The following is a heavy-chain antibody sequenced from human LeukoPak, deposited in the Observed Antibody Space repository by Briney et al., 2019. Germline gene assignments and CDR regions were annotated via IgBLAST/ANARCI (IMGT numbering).Heavy chain of an antibody. V-gene: IGHV1-69*05. D-gene: IGHD3-22*01. J-gene: IGHJ3*02. CDR1: GGTFSSYA. CDR2: IIPIFGTA. CDR3: ARAYYYDSSSAFDI. Sequence: SVTVSCKASGGTFSSYAISWVRQAPGQGLEWMGGIIPIFGTANYAQKFQGRVTITTDESTSTAYMELSSLRSEDTAVYYCARAYYYDSSSAFDIWGQGTMVTVSS.